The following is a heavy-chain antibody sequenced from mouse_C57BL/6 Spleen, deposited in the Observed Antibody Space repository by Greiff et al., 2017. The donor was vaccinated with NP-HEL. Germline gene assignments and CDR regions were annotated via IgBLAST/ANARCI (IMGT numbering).Heavy chain of an antibody. Sequence: EVQLVESGGGLVQPGGSLKLSCAASGFTFSDYGMAWVRQAPRKGPEWVAFISNLAYSIYYADTVTGRFTISRENAKNTLYLEMSSLRSEDTAMYYCARSIGYGSSYDAMDYWGQGTSVTVSS. J-gene: IGHJ4*01. CDR1: GFTFSDYG. V-gene: IGHV5-15*01. D-gene: IGHD1-1*01. CDR2: ISNLAYSI. CDR3: ARSIGYGSSYDAMDY.